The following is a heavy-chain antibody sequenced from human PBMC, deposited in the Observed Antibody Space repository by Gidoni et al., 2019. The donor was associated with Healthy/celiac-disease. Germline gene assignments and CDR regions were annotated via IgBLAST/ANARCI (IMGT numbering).Heavy chain of an antibody. CDR2: ISDYNGNT. D-gene: IGHD2-2*01. CDR3: ARGVYCSSTSCYYYYYGMDV. J-gene: IGHJ6*02. CDR1: GYTFTSYG. V-gene: IGHV1-18*01. Sequence: QVQLVQSGAEVKKPGASVKVSCKASGYTFTSYGISWVRQAPGQGLEWMGWISDYNGNTNYEQKLQGRVTMTTDTSTSTAYMELRSLRSDDTAVYYCARGVYCSSTSCYYYYYGMDVWGQGTTVTVSS.